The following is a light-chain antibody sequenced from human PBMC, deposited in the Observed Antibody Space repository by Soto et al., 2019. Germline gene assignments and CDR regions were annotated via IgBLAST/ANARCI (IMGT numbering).Light chain of an antibody. Sequence: DIVLTQSPATLSLSPGQRATLSCRASQKISGYLAWYQQKPGQAPRLLIYDASNRATGIPVRFSGSGSGTDYTLTVSSLEPEDFALYYCQQYGSSPRISFGQGTRLEIK. V-gene: IGKV3-11*01. CDR1: QKISGY. CDR2: DAS. CDR3: QQYGSSPRIS. J-gene: IGKJ5*01.